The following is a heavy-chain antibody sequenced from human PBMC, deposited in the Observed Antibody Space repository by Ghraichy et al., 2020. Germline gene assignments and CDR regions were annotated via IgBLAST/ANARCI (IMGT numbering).Heavy chain of an antibody. CDR2: ISSSSSTI. D-gene: IGHD3-16*02. CDR1: GFTFSRHS. CDR3: ARDRDDNWGSYRYTCDN. J-gene: IGHJ4*02. V-gene: IGHV3-48*02. Sequence: SCAASGFTFSRHSMNWVRQAPGKGLEWVSYISSSSSTIYYADSVKGRFTISRDNAKNSLYLQMNSLRDEDTAIYYCARDRDDNWGSYRYTCDNWGQGTLVTVSS.